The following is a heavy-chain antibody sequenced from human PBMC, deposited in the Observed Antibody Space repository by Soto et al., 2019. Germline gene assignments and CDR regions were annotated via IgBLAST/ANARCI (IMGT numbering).Heavy chain of an antibody. CDR3: ARDRSSSGYYLDY. CDR2: ISYDGSDK. V-gene: IGHV3-30*03. J-gene: IGHJ4*02. D-gene: IGHD3-22*01. CDR1: GFTFSSYA. Sequence: QEQLVESGGGVVQPGRSLRLSCAASGFTFSSYAMHWVRQAPGKGLEWVAVISYDGSDKYHADSVKGRFTISRDNSKNTLYPQMNSLRAEHPAVYCCARDRSSSGYYLDYCGQGNVVPVSS.